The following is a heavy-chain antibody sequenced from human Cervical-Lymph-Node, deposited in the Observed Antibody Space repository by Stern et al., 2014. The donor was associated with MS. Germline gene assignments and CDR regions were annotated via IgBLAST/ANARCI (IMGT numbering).Heavy chain of an antibody. D-gene: IGHD2-15*01. Sequence: QVQLVESGAEVKKPGASVKVSCKASGYTFTSYGISWVRQAPGQGLEWMGRISDYNGNTNRAQKLQGRGTMTTDTSPSTVYMELRSLRSDDTAVYYCARGLLGSENAFDIWGQGTMVTVSS. CDR1: GYTFTSYG. V-gene: IGHV1-18*01. CDR3: ARGLLGSENAFDI. J-gene: IGHJ3*02. CDR2: ISDYNGNT.